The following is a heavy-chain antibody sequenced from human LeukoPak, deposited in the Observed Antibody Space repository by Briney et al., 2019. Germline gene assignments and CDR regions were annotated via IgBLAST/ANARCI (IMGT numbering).Heavy chain of an antibody. CDR1: GGSISSSSYY. Sequence: ASETLSLTCTVSGGSISSSSYYWGWIRQPPGKGLEWIGSIYYSGSTYYNPSLKSRVTISVDTSKNQFSLKLSSVTAADTAVYYSASGALELDYWGQGTLVTVSS. D-gene: IGHD3-10*01. CDR2: IYYSGST. CDR3: ASGALELDY. V-gene: IGHV4-39*01. J-gene: IGHJ4*02.